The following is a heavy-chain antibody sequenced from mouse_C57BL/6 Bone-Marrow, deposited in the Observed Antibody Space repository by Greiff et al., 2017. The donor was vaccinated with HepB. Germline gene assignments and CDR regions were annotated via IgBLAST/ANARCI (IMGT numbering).Heavy chain of an antibody. J-gene: IGHJ1*03. D-gene: IGHD1-1*01. CDR1: GYSITSGYD. V-gene: IGHV3-1*01. CDR3: ARENYGSSPGNFDV. Sequence: EVKLVESGPGMVKPSQSLSLTCTVTGYSITSGYDWHWIRHFPGNKLEWMGYISYSGSTNYNPSLKSRISITHDTSKNHFFLKLNSVTTEDTATYYCARENYGSSPGNFDVWGTGTTVTVSS. CDR2: ISYSGST.